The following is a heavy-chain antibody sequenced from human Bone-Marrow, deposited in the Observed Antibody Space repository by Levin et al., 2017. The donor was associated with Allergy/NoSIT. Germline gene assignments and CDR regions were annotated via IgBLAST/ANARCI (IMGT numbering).Heavy chain of an antibody. V-gene: IGHV3-23*01. J-gene: IGHJ4*02. CDR1: GFTFSSYA. CDR3: AKYEFAVMWLGPTSYYFDY. CDR2: ISGSGGST. D-gene: IGHD6-19*01. Sequence: PGGSLRLSCAASGFTFSSYAMSWVRQAPGKGLEWVSAISGSGGSTYYADSVKGRFTISRDNSKNTLYLQMNSLRAEDTAVYYCAKYEFAVMWLGPTSYYFDYWGQGTLVTVSS.